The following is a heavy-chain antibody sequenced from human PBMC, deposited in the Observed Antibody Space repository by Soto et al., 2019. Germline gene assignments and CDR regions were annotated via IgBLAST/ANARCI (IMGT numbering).Heavy chain of an antibody. D-gene: IGHD3-3*01. J-gene: IGHJ4*02. Sequence: PSETLSLTCTVSGGSISSGGYYWSWIRQHPGKGLEWIGYIYYSGSTYYNPSLKSRVTISVDTSKNQFSLKLSSVTAADTAVYYCARGITIFGVVIPSYYFDYWGQGTLVTVSS. CDR1: GGSISSGGYY. CDR3: ARGITIFGVVIPSYYFDY. V-gene: IGHV4-31*03. CDR2: IYYSGST.